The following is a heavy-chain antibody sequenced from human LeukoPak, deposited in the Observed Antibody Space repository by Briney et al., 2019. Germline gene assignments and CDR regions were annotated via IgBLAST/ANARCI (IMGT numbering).Heavy chain of an antibody. CDR3: ARDAITIFGVVINWFDS. D-gene: IGHD3-3*01. V-gene: IGHV4-39*07. Sequence: PSETLSLNCSVSGDSITSTRYYWPWIRQPPGKGLERIGSFFYSGTTHYTPSLRGRVSISVDTAKNQFSLKLSSVTAADTAVYYCARDAITIFGVVINWFDSWGPGTLVTVSS. CDR1: GDSITSTRYY. CDR2: FFYSGTT. J-gene: IGHJ5*01.